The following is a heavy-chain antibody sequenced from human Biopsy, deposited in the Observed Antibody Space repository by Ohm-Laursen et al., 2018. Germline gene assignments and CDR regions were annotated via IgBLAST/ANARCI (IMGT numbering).Heavy chain of an antibody. D-gene: IGHD1-26*01. CDR3: ARVGAGAPSIDYFDY. Sequence: TLSLTCTVSGGSIGSFFWSWIRQPPGQGLEYIGFIYSGGNTNYNPSLKNRVTMSVDTSKNQFSLKLSSVTAADTAVYYCARVGAGAPSIDYFDYWGQGALVTVSS. V-gene: IGHV4-59*01. CDR1: GGSIGSFF. J-gene: IGHJ4*02. CDR2: IYSGGNT.